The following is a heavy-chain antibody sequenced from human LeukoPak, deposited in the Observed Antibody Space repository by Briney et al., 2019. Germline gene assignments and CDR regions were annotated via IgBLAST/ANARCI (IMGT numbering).Heavy chain of an antibody. D-gene: IGHD6-13*01. V-gene: IGHV4-59*01. Sequence: SETLSLTCTVSGGSISSYYWSWIRQPPGKGLEWIGYIYYSGSTNYNPSLKSRVTISVDTSKNQFSLKLSSVTAADTAVYYCARDGDSSSWYPFDYWGQGTLVTVSS. CDR1: GGSISSYY. J-gene: IGHJ4*02. CDR3: ARDGDSSSWYPFDY. CDR2: IYYSGST.